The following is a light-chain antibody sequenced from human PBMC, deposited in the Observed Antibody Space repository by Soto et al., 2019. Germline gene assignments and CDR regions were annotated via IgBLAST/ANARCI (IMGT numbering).Light chain of an antibody. V-gene: IGLV1-47*01. CDR1: SSNIGAGYD. J-gene: IGLJ3*02. Sequence: QSVLTQPPSVSGAPGQRVTISCTGSSSNIGAGYDVHWYQQLPGTAPKLLIYKNYQRPSGVPDRFSGSKSGTSASLAISGLRSEDEADYWCAAWDARLSTWVFGGGTKVTVL. CDR3: AAWDARLSTWV. CDR2: KNY.